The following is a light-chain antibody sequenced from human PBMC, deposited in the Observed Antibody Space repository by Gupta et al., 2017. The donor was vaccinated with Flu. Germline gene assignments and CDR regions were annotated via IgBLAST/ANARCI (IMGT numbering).Light chain of an antibody. CDR1: SSDVGGYNY. J-gene: IGLJ3*02. V-gene: IGLV2-14*01. CDR2: EVI. CDR3: SSYTSSNSGE. Sequence: QSALTQPASVSGSPGQSITISCTGTSSDVGGYNYVSWYQHHPGKAPKLMIYEVINRPSGVSNRVSGSKSGNTASLNISGLQAEDEADDDCSSYTSSNSGECGGGTKLT.